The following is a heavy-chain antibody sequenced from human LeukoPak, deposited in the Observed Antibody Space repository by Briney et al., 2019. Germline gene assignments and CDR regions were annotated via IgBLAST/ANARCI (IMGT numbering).Heavy chain of an antibody. J-gene: IGHJ4*02. CDR3: TTVFGCWLVFDY. Sequence: ASVNVSCTASGYTFTSCYMHWVRQPPGPGLEWKGGFESEDGETIYAQEFQCRVTVTEGSSTDTAYMELSSLRSEDTAVYYCTTVFGCWLVFDYWGQGTLVTVSS. CDR1: GYTFTSCY. CDR2: FESEDGET. D-gene: IGHD6-19*01. V-gene: IGHV1-24*01.